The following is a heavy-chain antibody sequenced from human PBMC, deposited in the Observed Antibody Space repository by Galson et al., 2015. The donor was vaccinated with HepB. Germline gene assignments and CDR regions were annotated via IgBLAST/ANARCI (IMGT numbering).Heavy chain of an antibody. CDR2: INHSGST. D-gene: IGHD2-15*01. V-gene: IGHV4-34*09. J-gene: IGHJ4*02. CDR1: GGSFSGYY. CDR3: ARGRIFDY. Sequence: QVQLQESGPGLVKPSQTLSLTCAAYGGSFSGYYWSWIRQPPGKGLEWIGEINHSGSTNYNPSLKSRVTISVDTSKNQFSLKLSSVTAADTAVYYCARGRIFDYWGQGTLVTVSS.